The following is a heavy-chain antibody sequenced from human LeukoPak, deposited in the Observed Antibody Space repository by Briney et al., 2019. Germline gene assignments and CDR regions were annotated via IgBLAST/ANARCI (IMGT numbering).Heavy chain of an antibody. CDR2: IYYSGST. CDR3: ARDSSLVGATTHNWFDP. Sequence: SETLSLACTVSGGSISSYYWSWIRQPPGKGLEWIGYIYYSGSTNYNPSLKSPVTISVDTSKNQFSLKLSSVTAADTAVYSCARDSSLVGATTHNWFDPWGQGTLVTVSS. V-gene: IGHV4-59*01. J-gene: IGHJ5*02. D-gene: IGHD1-26*01. CDR1: GGSISSYY.